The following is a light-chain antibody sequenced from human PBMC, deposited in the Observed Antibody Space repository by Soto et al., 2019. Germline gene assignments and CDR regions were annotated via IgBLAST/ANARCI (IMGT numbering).Light chain of an antibody. CDR3: SSYTSSSTLLYV. CDR1: SSDVGGYNY. CDR2: DVS. J-gene: IGLJ1*01. V-gene: IGLV2-14*01. Sequence: QPVLTQPASVSGSPGQSITSSCTGTSSDVGGYNYVSWYQQHPGKAPKLMIYDVSNRPSGVSNRFSGSKSGNTASLTISGLQAEDEADYYCSSYTSSSTLLYVFGTGTKLTVL.